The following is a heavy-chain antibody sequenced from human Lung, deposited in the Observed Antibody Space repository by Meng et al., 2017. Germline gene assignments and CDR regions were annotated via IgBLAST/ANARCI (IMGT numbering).Heavy chain of an antibody. D-gene: IGHD4-11*01. V-gene: IGHV4-34*01. Sequence: QLQQWGAGLVKPSETRSLPCVVSGGSFSYYYWSWIRHPPGKGLEWIGEINHSGSTNSNPSLESRATISVDTSQNNLSLKLSSVTAADSAVYYCARGPTTMAHDFDYWGQGTLVTVSS. CDR3: ARGPTTMAHDFDY. CDR1: GGSFSYYY. CDR2: INHSGST. J-gene: IGHJ4*02.